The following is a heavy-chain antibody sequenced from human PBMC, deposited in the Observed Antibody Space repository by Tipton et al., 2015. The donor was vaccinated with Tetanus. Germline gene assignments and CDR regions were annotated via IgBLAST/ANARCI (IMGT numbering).Heavy chain of an antibody. CDR3: ARLSSSANDAHAFDI. V-gene: IGHV4-34*01. Sequence: TLSLTCTVSGASISNFYWSWIRQPPGKGLEWIGEINHSGNTIYNPSLKSRVTISVDTSKNQFSLKLSSVTAADTAVYYCARLSSSANDAHAFDIWGQGTMVTVSS. CDR2: INHSGNT. CDR1: GASISNFY. D-gene: IGHD3-22*01. J-gene: IGHJ3*02.